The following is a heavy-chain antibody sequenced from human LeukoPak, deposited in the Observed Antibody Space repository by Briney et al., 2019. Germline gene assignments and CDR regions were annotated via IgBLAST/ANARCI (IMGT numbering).Heavy chain of an antibody. CDR2: INHSGST. V-gene: IGHV4-34*01. Sequence: PSETLSLTCAVSGGSFSGYYWSWIRQPPGKGLEWIGEINHSGSTNYNPSLKSRVTIAVDTSKNQLSLKLSSVTAADTAVYYCARISGGVYYYYYYGMDVWGQGTTVTVSS. CDR3: ARISGGVYYYYYYGMDV. CDR1: GGSFSGYY. D-gene: IGHD3-10*01. J-gene: IGHJ6*02.